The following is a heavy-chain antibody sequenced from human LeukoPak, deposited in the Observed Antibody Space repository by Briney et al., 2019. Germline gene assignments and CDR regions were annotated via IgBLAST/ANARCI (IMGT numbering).Heavy chain of an antibody. CDR3: ARGEELQYGGVDY. Sequence: SVKVSCKASGGTFSSYATSWVRQAPGQGLEWMGGIIPIFGTANYAQKFQGRVTITADESTSTAYMELSSLRSEDTAVYYCARGEELQYGGVDYWGQGTLVTVSS. D-gene: IGHD3-16*01. CDR2: IIPIFGTA. CDR1: GGTFSSYA. V-gene: IGHV1-69*13. J-gene: IGHJ4*02.